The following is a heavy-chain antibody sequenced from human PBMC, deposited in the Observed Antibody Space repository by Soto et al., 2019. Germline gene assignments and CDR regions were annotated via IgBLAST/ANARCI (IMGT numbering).Heavy chain of an antibody. D-gene: IGHD2-15*01. CDR3: AKRRGAGGHFDY. Sequence: XGSLGLSCAASGFTFSSYAMGGVRQGPGKGLEWVAVVSIGGSTHYADSVRGRFTISRDNSKNTLSLQMNSLTAEDTAVYFCAKRRGAGGHFDYWGQGALVTVSS. V-gene: IGHV3-23*01. J-gene: IGHJ4*02. CDR2: VSIGGST. CDR1: GFTFSSYA.